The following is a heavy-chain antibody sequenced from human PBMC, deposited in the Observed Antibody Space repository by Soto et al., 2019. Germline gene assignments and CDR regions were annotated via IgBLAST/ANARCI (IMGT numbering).Heavy chain of an antibody. D-gene: IGHD3-3*01. J-gene: IGHJ4*02. Sequence: VHLVQSGAQVKEPGESLKISCEGSGYIFPHYWIGWVRQMPGRGLEWMGVVYPYDSDTRYSPSFQGQVTISADRSTNTAYLQWSSLKPSDTAIYFCARQRDGGLASNPSDFDSWGQGTQVAVSS. CDR2: VYPYDSDT. V-gene: IGHV5-51*01. CDR1: GYIFPHYW. CDR3: ARQRDGGLASNPSDFDS.